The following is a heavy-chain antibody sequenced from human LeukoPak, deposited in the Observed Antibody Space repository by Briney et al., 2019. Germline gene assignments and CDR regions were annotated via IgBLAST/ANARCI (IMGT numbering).Heavy chain of an antibody. V-gene: IGHV4-34*01. D-gene: IGHD4-23*01. CDR3: ARGRYGGNSISWFDP. CDR1: GGSFSGYY. J-gene: IGHJ5*02. Sequence: TSETLSLTCAVYGGSFSGYYWSWIRQPPGKGLEWIGEINHSGSTNYNPSLKSRVTISVDTSKNQFSLKLSSVTAADTAVYYCARGRYGGNSISWFDPWGQGTLVTVSS. CDR2: INHSGST.